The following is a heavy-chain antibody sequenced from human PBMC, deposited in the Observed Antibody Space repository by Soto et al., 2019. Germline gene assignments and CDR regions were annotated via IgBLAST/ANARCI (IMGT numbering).Heavy chain of an antibody. D-gene: IGHD4-17*01. Sequence: QVPLVQSGAEVKKPGASVKVSCKASGYTFTSYDINWVRQATGQGLEWMGWMNPNSGNTGYAQKFQGRVTMTRNTSISTAYMELSSLRSEDTAVYYCARAPRSTTYHYYYGMDVWGQGTTVTVSS. CDR1: GYTFTSYD. CDR2: MNPNSGNT. V-gene: IGHV1-8*01. CDR3: ARAPRSTTYHYYYGMDV. J-gene: IGHJ6*02.